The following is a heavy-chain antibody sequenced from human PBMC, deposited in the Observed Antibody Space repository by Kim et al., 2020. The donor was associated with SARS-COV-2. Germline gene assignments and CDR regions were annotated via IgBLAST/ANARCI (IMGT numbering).Heavy chain of an antibody. J-gene: IGHJ3*01. CDR3: AKDASSNWAGDAFDL. D-gene: IGHD6-19*01. CDR2: IYYDGSNK. CDR1: GFTFSSYA. Sequence: GGSLRLSCAASGFTFSSYAMHGVRQAPGKGLEWVSIIYYDGSNKSYADSVKGRFTISRENSKNTLYLQMNSLRGEDPAVYYCAKDASSNWAGDAFDLLGQGTMGTVSS. V-gene: IGHV3-30*18.